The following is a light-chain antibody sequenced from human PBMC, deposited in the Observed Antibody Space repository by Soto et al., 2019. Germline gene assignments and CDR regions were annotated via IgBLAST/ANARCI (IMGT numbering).Light chain of an antibody. CDR1: QSVSNN. Sequence: EIVMTQSPATLSVSPGERATLSCRASQSVSNNLAWYQQKPGQAPRLLIYGASTRATGIPVRFSGSGSGTEFTLTISSLRSEDFAVYYCQQYNNWLPWTFGQGTKVEIK. CDR2: GAS. V-gene: IGKV3-15*01. CDR3: QQYNNWLPWT. J-gene: IGKJ1*01.